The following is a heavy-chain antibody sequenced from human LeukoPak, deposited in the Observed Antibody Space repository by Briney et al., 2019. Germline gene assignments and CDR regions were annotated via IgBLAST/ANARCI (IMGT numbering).Heavy chain of an antibody. Sequence: GGSLRLSCAASGFTFSSYGMHWVRQAPGKGLEWVAVIWYDGSNKYYADSVKGRFTISRDNSKNTLYLQMNSLRAEDTAVYYCAKDSLAYCGGDCYPTDAFDIWGQGTMVTVSS. D-gene: IGHD2-21*01. CDR2: IWYDGSNK. V-gene: IGHV3-33*06. CDR1: GFTFSSYG. J-gene: IGHJ3*02. CDR3: AKDSLAYCGGDCYPTDAFDI.